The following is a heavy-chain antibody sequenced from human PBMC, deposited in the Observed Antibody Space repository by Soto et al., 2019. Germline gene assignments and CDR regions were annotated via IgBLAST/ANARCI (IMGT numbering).Heavy chain of an antibody. CDR3: AKSAHHLGIFVPLGYCYFDL. J-gene: IGHJ2*01. CDR2: ISGSGGST. CDR1: GFTFSSYA. Sequence: GGSLRLSCAASGFTFSSYAMSWVRQAPGKGLEWVSAISGSGGSTYYADSVKGRFTISRDNSKNTLYLQMNSLRAEDTAVYYCAKSAHHLGIFVPLGYCYFDLWGRGTLVTVSS. V-gene: IGHV3-23*01. D-gene: IGHD7-27*01.